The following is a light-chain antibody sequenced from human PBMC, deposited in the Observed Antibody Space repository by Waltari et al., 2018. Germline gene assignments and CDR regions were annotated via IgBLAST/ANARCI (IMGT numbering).Light chain of an antibody. CDR1: QTLTKRY. V-gene: IGKV3-20*01. CDR3: QQYGSSVLYT. CDR2: GAS. Sequence: VLTQSPGTLSLFPGERATLSCRASQTLTKRYLAWYQQKPVQAPRLLIYGASSRAAGIPDRFSGSGSGTDFTLTISRLEPEYSAVYYCQQYGSSVLYTFGQGTKVEIK. J-gene: IGKJ2*01.